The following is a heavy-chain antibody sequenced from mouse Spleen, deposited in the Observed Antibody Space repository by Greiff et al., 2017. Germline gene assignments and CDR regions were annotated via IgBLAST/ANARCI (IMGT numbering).Heavy chain of an antibody. CDR2: INSNGGST. CDR3: ARHADYGAMDY. V-gene: IGHV5-6-2*01. D-gene: IGHD1-1*02. J-gene: IGHJ4*01. CDR1: GFTFSSYA. Sequence: EVKLQESGGGLVKPGGSLKLSCAASGFTFSSYAMSWVRQTPEKRLEWVAAINSNGGSTYYPDTVKDRFTISRDNAKNTLYLQMSSLRSEDTALYYCARHADYGAMDYWGQGTSVTVSS.